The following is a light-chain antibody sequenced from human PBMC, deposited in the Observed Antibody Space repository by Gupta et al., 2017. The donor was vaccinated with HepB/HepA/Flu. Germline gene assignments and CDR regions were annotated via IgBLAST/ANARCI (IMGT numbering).Light chain of an antibody. J-gene: IGKJ3*01. V-gene: IGKV1-39*01. CDR2: TAS. CDR1: QSILRY. CDR3: QQTDSVPVT. Sequence: DIQMTQSPSSLSASVGDRVTITCRSSQSILRYLNWFQKKPGKAPNLLIYTASRVKSGVPSRFSGGGSGTDFTLNISRRQPEDFATYYCQQTDSVPVTFGHGTKVDVK.